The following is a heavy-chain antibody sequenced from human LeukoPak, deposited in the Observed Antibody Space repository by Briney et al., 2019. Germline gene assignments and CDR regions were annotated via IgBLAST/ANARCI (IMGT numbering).Heavy chain of an antibody. V-gene: IGHV1-69*04. CDR2: IIPIFGIA. J-gene: IGHJ4*02. CDR1: GGTFSSYA. Sequence: SVKVSCKAPGGTFSSYAISWVRQAPGQGLEWMGRIIPIFGIANYAQKFQGRVTITADKSTSTAYMELSSLRPEDTAVYYCAYGDTPSYWGQGTLVTVSS. D-gene: IGHD4-17*01. CDR3: AYGDTPSY.